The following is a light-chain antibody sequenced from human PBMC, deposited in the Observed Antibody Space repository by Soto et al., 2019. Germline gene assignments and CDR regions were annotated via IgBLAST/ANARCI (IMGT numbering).Light chain of an antibody. CDR1: QSVSNNY. Sequence: EIVLPQSPGTLSLSPGERATLSCRASQSVSNNYLAWYQQKPGQAPRLLNYGASNRATGIPDRFSGSGSGTDFTLTISRLEPEDVAVYYCQHYGSSGTFGQGTKVDIK. CDR3: QHYGSSGT. V-gene: IGKV3-20*01. CDR2: GAS. J-gene: IGKJ1*01.